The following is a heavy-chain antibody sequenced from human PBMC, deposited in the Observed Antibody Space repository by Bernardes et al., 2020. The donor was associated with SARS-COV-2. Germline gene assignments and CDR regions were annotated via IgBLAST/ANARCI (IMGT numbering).Heavy chain of an antibody. D-gene: IGHD2-8*02. CDR3: GKVPRGTGYPSA. Sequence: GGSLRLSCAASGFSFSSYWMHWVRQAPGKGLVWVSRINSDATSTSYADSVKGRFTISRDNAKNTLYLQMNSLRVEDSAIYYCGKVPRGTGYPSAWGQGTLVTVSS. CDR2: INSDATST. CDR1: GFSFSSYW. V-gene: IGHV3-74*01. J-gene: IGHJ5*02.